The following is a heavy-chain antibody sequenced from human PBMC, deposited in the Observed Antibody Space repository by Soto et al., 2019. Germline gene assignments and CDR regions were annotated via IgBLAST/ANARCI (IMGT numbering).Heavy chain of an antibody. V-gene: IGHV3-30*18. D-gene: IGHD3-9*01. CDR2: ISYDGSNK. Sequence: GGSLRLSCAASGFTFSSYGMHWVRQAPGKGLEWVAVISYDGSNKYYADSVKGRFTISRDNSRNTLYLQMNSLRAEDTAVYYCANPNVLRYFDWLSHFDYWGQGTLVTVSS. CDR3: ANPNVLRYFDWLSHFDY. J-gene: IGHJ4*02. CDR1: GFTFSSYG.